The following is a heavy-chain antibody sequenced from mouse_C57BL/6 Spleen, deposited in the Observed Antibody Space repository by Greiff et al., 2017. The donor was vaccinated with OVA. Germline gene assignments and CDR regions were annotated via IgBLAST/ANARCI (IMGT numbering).Heavy chain of an antibody. V-gene: IGHV1-7*01. Sequence: QVQLQQSGAELAKPGASVKLSCKASGYTFTSYWMHWVKQRPGQGLEWIGYINPSSGYTKYNQKFKGKATLTADKSSSTAYMQLSSLTYEDTAVYYCARTAQATWYAYWGQGTLVTVSA. CDR1: GYTFTSYW. CDR2: INPSSGYT. D-gene: IGHD3-2*02. CDR3: ARTAQATWYAY. J-gene: IGHJ3*01.